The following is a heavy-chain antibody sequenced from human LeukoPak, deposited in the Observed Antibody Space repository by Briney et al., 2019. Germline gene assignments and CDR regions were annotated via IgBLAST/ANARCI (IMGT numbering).Heavy chain of an antibody. CDR3: ARDGGPGYSSTWYPSGH. V-gene: IGHV3-30*04. CDR2: ISYDGSNK. CDR1: GFTFSSYA. D-gene: IGHD6-13*01. J-gene: IGHJ4*02. Sequence: PGRSLRLSCAASGFTFSSYAMHWVRQAPGKGLEWVAVISYDGSNKYYADSVKGRFTISRDNSKNTLFLQMYSLRPEDTAMYHCARDGGPGYSSTWYPSGHWGQGTLVTVSS.